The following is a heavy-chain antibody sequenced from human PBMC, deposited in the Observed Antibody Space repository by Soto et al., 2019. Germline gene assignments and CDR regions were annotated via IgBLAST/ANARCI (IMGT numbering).Heavy chain of an antibody. CDR3: ARGMTPPGAPAWYYFDS. CDR1: GASITGYY. Sequence: QVQLQESGPGLVKPSETLSLTCTVSGASITGYYWSWIRQPAGKGLEWIGRMSISGRTNYNPTLRSRVTMSVDVAKNQFSLRLTSVTAADTALYYCARGMTPPGAPAWYYFDSWGQGTLVTVSS. CDR2: MSISGRT. D-gene: IGHD3-16*01. V-gene: IGHV4-4*07. J-gene: IGHJ4*02.